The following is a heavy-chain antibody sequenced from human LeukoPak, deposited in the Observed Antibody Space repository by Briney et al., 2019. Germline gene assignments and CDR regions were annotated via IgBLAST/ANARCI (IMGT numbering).Heavy chain of an antibody. J-gene: IGHJ4*02. CDR2: ISGSGGST. V-gene: IGHV3-23*01. Sequence: GGSLRLSCAASGFTFSSYAMSWVRQAPGKGLEWVSAISGSGGSTYYADSVKGRFTISRDNSKNTLYLQINSLRAEDTAVYYCAKDPSGSDYFDYWGQGTLVTVSS. CDR1: GFTFSSYA. CDR3: AKDPSGSDYFDY. D-gene: IGHD1-26*01.